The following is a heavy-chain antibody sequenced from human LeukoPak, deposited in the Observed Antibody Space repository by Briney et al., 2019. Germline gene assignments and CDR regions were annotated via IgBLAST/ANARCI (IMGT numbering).Heavy chain of an antibody. D-gene: IGHD6-13*01. J-gene: IGHJ5*02. CDR1: GFTFSSYG. CDR3: AKVGDGSSWYGWFDP. Sequence: PGRSLRLSCAASGFTFSSYGIHCVRQAPGKGLEWVAVISYDGSNEYYADSVKGRFTISRDNSKNTLYLQMNSLRAEDTAVYYCAKVGDGSSWYGWFDPWGQGTLVTVSS. V-gene: IGHV3-30*18. CDR2: ISYDGSNE.